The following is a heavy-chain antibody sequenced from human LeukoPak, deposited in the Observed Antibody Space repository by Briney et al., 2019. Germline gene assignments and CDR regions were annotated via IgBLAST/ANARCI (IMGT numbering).Heavy chain of an antibody. CDR3: ARDGTGWSFDY. CDR1: GFTFSSYW. D-gene: IGHD6-19*01. Sequence: PGGSLRLSCAASGFTFSSYWMSWVRQAPGKGLEWVTNIKEDGRDEYYVDSVRGRFTVSRDNAKNSLYLQMNSLRVEDTAVYYCARDGTGWSFDYWGQGALVTVSS. V-gene: IGHV3-7*01. J-gene: IGHJ4*02. CDR2: IKEDGRDE.